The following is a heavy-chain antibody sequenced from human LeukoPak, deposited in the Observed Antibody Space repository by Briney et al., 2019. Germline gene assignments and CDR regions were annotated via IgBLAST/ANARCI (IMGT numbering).Heavy chain of an antibody. D-gene: IGHD3-22*01. V-gene: IGHV3-23*01. CDR2: ISDSGGST. CDR1: GITLSNYG. Sequence: GGSLRLSCAVSGITLSNYGMSWVRQAPGKGLEWVTGISDSGGSTNYADSVKGRFTISRDNPKNTLFLQMNSLRAEDTAVYFCAKRGVVIRVILVGFHKEAYYFDSWGQGALVTVSS. CDR3: AKRGVVIRVILVGFHKEAYYFDS. J-gene: IGHJ4*02.